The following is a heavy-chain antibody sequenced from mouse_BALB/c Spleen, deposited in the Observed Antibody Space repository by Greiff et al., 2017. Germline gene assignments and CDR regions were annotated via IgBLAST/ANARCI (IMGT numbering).Heavy chain of an antibody. Sequence: EVQVVESGPELVKPGASVKIPCKASGYTFTDYNMDWVKQSHGKSLEWIGDINPNNGGTIYNQKFKGKATLTVDKSSSTAYMELRSLTSEDTAVYYCARWNYGNYPYAMDYWGQGTSVTVSS. CDR3: ARWNYGNYPYAMDY. J-gene: IGHJ4*01. CDR2: INPNNGGT. CDR1: GYTFTDYN. V-gene: IGHV1-18*01. D-gene: IGHD2-1*01.